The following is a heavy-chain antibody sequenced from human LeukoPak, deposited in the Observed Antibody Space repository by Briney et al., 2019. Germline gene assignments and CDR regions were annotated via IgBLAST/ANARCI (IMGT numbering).Heavy chain of an antibody. J-gene: IGHJ4*02. V-gene: IGHV3-7*01. CDR2: IKEDGSVK. Sequence: GGSLRLSCTASGFTFSNSWMTWVRQAPGKGLEWVADIKEDGSVKNYVEYVKGRFTISRDNAKNSLHLQMSSLRVEDTAVYYCARELPREVTLDYWGQGTLVTVSS. CDR3: ARELPREVTLDY. D-gene: IGHD2-21*02. CDR1: GFTFSNSW.